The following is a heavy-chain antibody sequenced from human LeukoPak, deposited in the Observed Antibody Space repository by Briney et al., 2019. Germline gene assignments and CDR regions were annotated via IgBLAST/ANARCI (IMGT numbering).Heavy chain of an antibody. CDR1: GGSFSGYY. V-gene: IGHV4-34*01. Sequence: KSSETLSLTCAVYGGSFSGYYWSWIRQPPGKGLEWIGEINHSGSTNYNPSLKSRVTISVDTSKNQFSLKLSSVTAADTAVYYCARGTPGRITMIVVVRSYFDYWGQGTLVTVSS. J-gene: IGHJ4*02. D-gene: IGHD3-22*01. CDR3: ARGTPGRITMIVVVRSYFDY. CDR2: INHSGST.